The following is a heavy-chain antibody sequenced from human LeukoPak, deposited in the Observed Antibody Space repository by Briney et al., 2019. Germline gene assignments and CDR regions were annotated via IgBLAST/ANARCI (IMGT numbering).Heavy chain of an antibody. D-gene: IGHD3-10*01. Sequence: SETLSLTCTVSGGSISSYYWSWIRQPPGKGLEWIGEINHSGSTNYNPSLKSRVTISVDTSKNQFSLKLSSVTAADTAVYYCARGRLVTPRGVVDYWGQGTLVTVSS. J-gene: IGHJ4*02. CDR3: ARGRLVTPRGVVDY. CDR2: INHSGST. CDR1: GGSISSYY. V-gene: IGHV4-34*01.